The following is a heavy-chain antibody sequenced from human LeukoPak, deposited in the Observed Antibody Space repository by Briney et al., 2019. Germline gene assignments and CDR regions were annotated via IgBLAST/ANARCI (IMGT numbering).Heavy chain of an antibody. V-gene: IGHV4-31*03. D-gene: IGHD2-15*01. J-gene: IGHJ4*02. CDR1: GGSISSGGYY. CDR3: ARGPGSYCSGGSCYSPYY. Sequence: SETLSLTCTVSGGSISSGGYYWSWIRQHPGKGLEWIGYIYYSGSTYYNPSLKSRVTISVDTSKNQFSLKLSSVTAADTAVYYCARGPGSYCSGGSCYSPYYWGQGTLVTVSS. CDR2: IYYSGST.